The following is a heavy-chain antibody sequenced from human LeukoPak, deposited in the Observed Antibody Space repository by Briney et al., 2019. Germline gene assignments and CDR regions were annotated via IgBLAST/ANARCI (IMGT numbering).Heavy chain of an antibody. Sequence: GGSLRLSCAASGFTVSSNYMSWVRQAPGKGLEWVSAISGSGGSTYYADSVKGRFTISRDNSKNTLYLQMNSLRAEDTAVYYCAKLKLTGVPAAPDRGGGQGTLVTVSS. CDR3: AKLKLTGVPAAPDRG. CDR1: GFTVSSNY. CDR2: ISGSGGST. V-gene: IGHV3-23*01. J-gene: IGHJ4*02. D-gene: IGHD2-2*01.